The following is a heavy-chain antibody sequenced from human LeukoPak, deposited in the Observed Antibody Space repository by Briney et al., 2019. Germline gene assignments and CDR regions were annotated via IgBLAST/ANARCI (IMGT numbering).Heavy chain of an antibody. D-gene: IGHD1-26*01. CDR1: GYTFTSYV. V-gene: IGHV7-4-1*02. Sequence: ASVKVSCKASGYTFTSYVMNWVRQAPGQGLEWMGWINTNTGNPTYAQGFTGRFVFSLDTSVSTAYLQISSLKAEDTAVYYCARDTVGATKAPFEFDYWGQGTLVTVSS. J-gene: IGHJ4*02. CDR3: ARDTVGATKAPFEFDY. CDR2: INTNTGNP.